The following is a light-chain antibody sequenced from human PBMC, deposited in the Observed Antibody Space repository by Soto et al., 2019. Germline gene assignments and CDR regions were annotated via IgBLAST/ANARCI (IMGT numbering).Light chain of an antibody. CDR2: VKSDGSH. V-gene: IGLV4-69*01. CDR3: QTWGAGHVV. CDR1: SGHSSYA. Sequence: QSVLTQSPSASASPGASVKLTCTLSSGHSSYAIAWHQQQPEKGPRYLMKVKSDGSHTKGDGIPDRFSGSSSGAERYLTISSLQSEDEADYYCQTWGAGHVVFGGGTQLNVL. J-gene: IGLJ2*01.